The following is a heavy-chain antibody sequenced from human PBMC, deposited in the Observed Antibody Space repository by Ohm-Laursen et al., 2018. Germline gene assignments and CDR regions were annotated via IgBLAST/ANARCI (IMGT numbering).Heavy chain of an antibody. CDR1: GFTFSSYW. CDR2: IKSDGSSA. D-gene: IGHD3-3*01. J-gene: IGHJ6*02. CDR3: ARGAVLRVLEGPTGGMDV. V-gene: IGHV3-74*01. Sequence: SLRLSCTASGFTFSSYWMHWVRQAPGKGLVGVSRIKSDGSSASYADSVKGRFTISRDNANNTLYLQMHSLRVEDTAVYYCARGAVLRVLEGPTGGMDVWGQGTTVTVSS.